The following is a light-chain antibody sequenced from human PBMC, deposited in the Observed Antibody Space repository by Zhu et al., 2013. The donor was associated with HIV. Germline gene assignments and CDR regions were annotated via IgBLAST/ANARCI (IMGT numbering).Light chain of an antibody. CDR3: SSNVGSNNLV. V-gene: IGLV2-8*01. CDR1: SSDVGGSNY. Sequence: QSALTQPPSASGSPGQSVTISCTGTSSDVGGSNYVSWYQQHPGKAPKLMIYEVTKRPSGVPDRFSGSKSGNTASLTVSGLQAEDEADYYCSSNVGSNNLVFGGGTKLTVL. CDR2: EVT. J-gene: IGLJ2*01.